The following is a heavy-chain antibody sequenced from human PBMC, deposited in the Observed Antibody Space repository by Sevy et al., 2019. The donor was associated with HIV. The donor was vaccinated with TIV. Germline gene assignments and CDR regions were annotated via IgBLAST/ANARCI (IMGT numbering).Heavy chain of an antibody. CDR1: GDSISSGYY. CDR3: ARGLVRGIIITWFAP. D-gene: IGHD3-10*01. Sequence: SETLSLTCTVSGDSISSGYYWAWIRQTPGKGLEWIGSIYHSGLTLRNPSLKSRVTLSVDTSKSHFTLHLTSVSAADTAVYYCARGLVRGIIITWFAPWGQGTLVTVSS. CDR2: IYHSGLT. J-gene: IGHJ5*02. V-gene: IGHV4-38-2*02.